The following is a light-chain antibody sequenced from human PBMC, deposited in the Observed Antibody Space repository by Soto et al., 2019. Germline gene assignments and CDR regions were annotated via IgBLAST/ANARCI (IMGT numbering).Light chain of an antibody. V-gene: IGKV3-20*01. Sequence: MTQSAGPLSLSPGERATLSCRSSQTLSNSFIAWYQQKPGQAPRLIIYGASSRATGIPDRFSGSWSGTDCTLTISRLEPEDVAVYYCQQYGSSPWTLGQGTKVDIK. J-gene: IGKJ1*01. CDR1: QTLSNSF. CDR2: GAS. CDR3: QQYGSSPWT.